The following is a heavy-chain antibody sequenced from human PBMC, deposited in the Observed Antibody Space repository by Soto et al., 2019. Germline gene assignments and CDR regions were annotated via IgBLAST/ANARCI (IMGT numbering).Heavy chain of an antibody. CDR2: IWYDGSNK. D-gene: IGHD5-12*01. V-gene: IGHV3-33*01. CDR3: ARDRFSGYDHYYYYGMDV. Sequence: QVQLVESGGGVVQPGRSLRLSCAASGFTFSSYGMHWVRQAPGKGLEWVAVIWYDGSNKYYADSVKGRFTISRDNSKNTLYLQVNSLRAEDTAVYYCARDRFSGYDHYYYYGMDVWGQGTTVTVSS. J-gene: IGHJ6*02. CDR1: GFTFSSYG.